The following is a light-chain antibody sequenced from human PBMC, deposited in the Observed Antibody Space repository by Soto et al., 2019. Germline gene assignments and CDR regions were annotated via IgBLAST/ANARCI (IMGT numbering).Light chain of an antibody. CDR3: QQYNNWPRT. V-gene: IGKV3-15*01. CDR2: GAS. Sequence: EIVMTQSPATLSVSPGERATLSCRASQSVSSNLAWYQQKPGQAPRLLIYGASTRATGIPARFSGSGSGTESTLTISSLQSEYFAVYYCQQYNNWPRTFGQGTKVEI. CDR1: QSVSSN. J-gene: IGKJ1*01.